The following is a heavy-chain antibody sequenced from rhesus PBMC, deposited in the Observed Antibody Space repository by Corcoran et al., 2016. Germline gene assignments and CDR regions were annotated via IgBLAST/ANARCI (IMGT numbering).Heavy chain of an antibody. D-gene: IGHD4-29*01. CDR3: AREHGNYFDY. V-gene: IGHV4-169*02. CDR2: IYGSGSST. CDR1: GGSISSSY. Sequence: QLQLQESGPGRVKPSETLSVTCAVSGGSISSSYWSWIRQAPGKGLEWIGYIYGSGSSTNSNPSLKSRVTLSVDTSKNQLSLKLSSVTTADTAVYYCAREHGNYFDYWGQGVLVTVSS. J-gene: IGHJ4*01.